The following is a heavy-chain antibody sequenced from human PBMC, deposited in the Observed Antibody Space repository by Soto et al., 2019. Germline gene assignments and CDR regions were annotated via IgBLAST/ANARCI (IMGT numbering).Heavy chain of an antibody. J-gene: IGHJ4*02. CDR2: ISYDGSNK. V-gene: IGHV3-30-3*01. CDR3: ARERDSSLNRFFDY. D-gene: IGHD6-6*01. CDR1: GFTFSSYA. Sequence: QVQLVESGGGVVQPGRSLRLSCAASGFTFSSYAMHWVRQAPGKGLEWVAVISYDGSNKYYADSVKGRFTISRDNSKNTLYLQMNSLRAEDTAVYYCARERDSSLNRFFDYWGQGTLVTVSS.